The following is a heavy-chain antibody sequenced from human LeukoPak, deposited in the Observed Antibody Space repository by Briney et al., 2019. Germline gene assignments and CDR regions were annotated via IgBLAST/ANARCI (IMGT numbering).Heavy chain of an antibody. J-gene: IGHJ4*02. CDR3: AKDRVRSSSELQYFDWLLGPFDY. CDR2: ISGSGGST. Sequence: GGSLRLSCAASGFTFSSYAMSWVRQAPGKGLEWVSAISGSGGSTYCADSVKGRFTISRDNSKNTLYLQMNSLRAEDTAVYYCAKDRVRSSSELQYFDWLLGPFDYWGQGTLVTVSS. V-gene: IGHV3-23*01. CDR1: GFTFSSYA. D-gene: IGHD3-9*01.